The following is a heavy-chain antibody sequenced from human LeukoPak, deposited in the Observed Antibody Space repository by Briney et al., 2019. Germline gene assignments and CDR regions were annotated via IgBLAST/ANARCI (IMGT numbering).Heavy chain of an antibody. CDR1: GGTFSSYA. CDR2: IIPIFGTA. D-gene: IGHD1-26*01. J-gene: IGHJ3*02. Sequence: GSSVKVSCKASGGTFSSYAISWVRQAPGQGLEWMGGIIPIFGTANYAQKFQGRVTITTDESTSTAYMELSSLRSEDTAVYYCARDLSARVVGATHHVSAFDIWGQGTMVTVSS. V-gene: IGHV1-69*05. CDR3: ARDLSARVVGATHHVSAFDI.